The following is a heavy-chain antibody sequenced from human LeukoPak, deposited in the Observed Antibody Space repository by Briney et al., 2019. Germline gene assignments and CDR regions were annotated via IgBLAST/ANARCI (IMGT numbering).Heavy chain of an antibody. CDR2: IYPGDSET. CDR1: GYIFSNYW. V-gene: IGHV5-51*01. D-gene: IGHD5-24*01. CDR3: ARRGDGYSLDS. Sequence: GDSLKISCKVSGYIFSNYWIVWVRQVPGKGLEWTGIIYPGDSETRYSPSFQGQVTISVDKSTSTAYLQWSSLKASDTAMYYCARRGDGYSLDSWGRGTLVTVSS. J-gene: IGHJ4*02.